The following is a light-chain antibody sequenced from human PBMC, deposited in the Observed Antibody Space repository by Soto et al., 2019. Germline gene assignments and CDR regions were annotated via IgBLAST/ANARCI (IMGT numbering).Light chain of an antibody. CDR2: DTN. CDR3: LLSYRGVGV. CDR1: TGAVTTGHY. J-gene: IGLJ2*01. Sequence: QTVVTQEPSLTVSPGGTVTLTCGSNTGAVTTGHYPYWFQQKPGQAPRTLIYDTNNKHSWTPARFSGSLLGGKAALTLSGAQPEDEADYYCLLSYRGVGVFGGRTKLTVL. V-gene: IGLV7-46*01.